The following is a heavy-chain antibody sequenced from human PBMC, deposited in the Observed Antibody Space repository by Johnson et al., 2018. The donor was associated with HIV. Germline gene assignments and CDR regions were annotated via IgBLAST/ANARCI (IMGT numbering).Heavy chain of an antibody. CDR2: IGVAGDT. CDR1: GFTFSRYD. D-gene: IGHD1-26*01. V-gene: IGHV3-13*01. CDR3: ARGSGGIVGAQDI. Sequence: EVQLVESGGGLVQPGGSLRLSCAASGFTFSRYDMHWVRQATVKGLEWVSTIGVAGDTYYPGSVKGRFTVSRENAKNSLFLQLNSLRADDTAVYYCARGSGGIVGAQDIWGQGTMVTVSS. J-gene: IGHJ3*02.